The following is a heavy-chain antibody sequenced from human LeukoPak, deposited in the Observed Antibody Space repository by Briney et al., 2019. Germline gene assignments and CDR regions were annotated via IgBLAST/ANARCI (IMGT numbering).Heavy chain of an antibody. J-gene: IGHJ4*02. CDR1: GFTFSNCW. Sequence: GGSLRLSCSASGFTFSNCWMTWVRQAPGKGLEWVANIKEDGSRIYYVDSVKGRFTISRDNAKNSLYLQMNSLRAEDTAVYYCARGPPPEDSSGYLDYWGQGALVTVSS. CDR3: ARGPPPEDSSGYLDY. D-gene: IGHD3-22*01. V-gene: IGHV3-7*04. CDR2: IKEDGSRI.